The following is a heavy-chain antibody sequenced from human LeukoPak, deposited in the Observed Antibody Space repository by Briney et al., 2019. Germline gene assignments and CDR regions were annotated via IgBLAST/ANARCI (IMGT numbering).Heavy chain of an antibody. D-gene: IGHD6-19*01. CDR1: GGSFSGYY. CDR3: ARGGRSSGWYFDY. Sequence: PSETLSLTCAVYGGSFSGYYWSWIRQPPGKGLEWIGEINHSGSTNYNPSLKSRVTISEDTSKNQFSLKLSSVTAADTAVYYCARGGRSSGWYFDYWGQGTLVTVSS. V-gene: IGHV4-34*01. CDR2: INHSGST. J-gene: IGHJ4*02.